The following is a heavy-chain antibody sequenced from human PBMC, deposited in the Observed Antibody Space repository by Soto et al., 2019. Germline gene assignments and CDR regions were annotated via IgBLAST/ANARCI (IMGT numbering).Heavy chain of an antibody. Sequence: QVQLVESGGGVVQPGRSLRLSCAASGFTFSSYGMHWVRQAPGKGLEWVAVISYDGSNKYHADSVKGRFTISRDNSKNTLYLQMNSLRAEDTAVYYCAKGTELSPGGYWGQGTLVTVSS. CDR1: GFTFSSYG. D-gene: IGHD3-16*02. CDR3: AKGTELSPGGY. CDR2: ISYDGSNK. V-gene: IGHV3-30*18. J-gene: IGHJ4*02.